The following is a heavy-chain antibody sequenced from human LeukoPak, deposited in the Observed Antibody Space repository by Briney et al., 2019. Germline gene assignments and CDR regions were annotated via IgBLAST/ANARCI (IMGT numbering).Heavy chain of an antibody. CDR2: ISGSGGST. D-gene: IGHD6-13*01. Sequence: GGSLRLSCSASGFTFSNFDMHWVRQTPGEGLEWVSAISGSGGSTYYADSVKGRFTISRDNSKNTLYLQMNSLRAEDTAVYYCAKLDSSSWYKVSYYFDYWGQGTLVTVSS. J-gene: IGHJ4*02. V-gene: IGHV3-23*01. CDR1: GFTFSNFD. CDR3: AKLDSSSWYKVSYYFDY.